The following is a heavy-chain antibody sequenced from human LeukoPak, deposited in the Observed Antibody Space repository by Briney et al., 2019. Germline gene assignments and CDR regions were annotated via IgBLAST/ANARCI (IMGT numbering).Heavy chain of an antibody. CDR2: ISSTSSYI. Sequence: GGSLRLSCAASGFTLSTYSMNWVRQAPGKGLEWVSFISSTSSYIYYADSVKGRFTISRDNAKNSLYLQMNSLRAEDTAVYCCARSLVDCSSISCYNDRDDYWGQGTLVTVSS. J-gene: IGHJ4*02. D-gene: IGHD2-2*02. CDR3: ARSLVDCSSISCYNDRDDY. CDR1: GFTLSTYS. V-gene: IGHV3-21*01.